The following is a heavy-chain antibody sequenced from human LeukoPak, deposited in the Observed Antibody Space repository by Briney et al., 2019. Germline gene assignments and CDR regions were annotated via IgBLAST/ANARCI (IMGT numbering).Heavy chain of an antibody. CDR1: GGSFSGCY. D-gene: IGHD1-1*01. Sequence: PSETLSLTCAVYGGSFSGCYWSWIRQPPGKGLEWIGEINHSGSTNYNPSLKSRVTISVDTSKNQFSLKLSSVTAADTAVYYCARGLDWNDELDYWGQGTLVTVSS. CDR3: ARGLDWNDELDY. J-gene: IGHJ4*02. CDR2: INHSGST. V-gene: IGHV4-34*01.